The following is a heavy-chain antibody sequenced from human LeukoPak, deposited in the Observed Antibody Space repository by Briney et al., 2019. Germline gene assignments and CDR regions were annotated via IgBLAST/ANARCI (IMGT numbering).Heavy chain of an antibody. CDR1: GFNFRNYW. CDR3: ATDEAATGRLDY. CDR2: INSVGSST. D-gene: IGHD1-1*01. J-gene: IGHJ4*02. Sequence: PGGSLRLSCAASGFNFRNYWMHWVRQAPGKGLVWVSRINSVGSSTSYADSVKGRFTISRDNAENTLYLQINSLRAEDTAVYYCATDEAATGRLDYWGQGTLVTDSS. V-gene: IGHV3-74*01.